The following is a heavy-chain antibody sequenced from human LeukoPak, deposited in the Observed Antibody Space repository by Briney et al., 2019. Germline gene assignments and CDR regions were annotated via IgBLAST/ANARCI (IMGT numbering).Heavy chain of an antibody. J-gene: IGHJ4*02. V-gene: IGHV4-39*07. CDR1: GGSISSSSYY. CDR3: ARAVVPAADIDY. CDR2: IYYSGST. Sequence: SETLSLTCTVSGGSISSSSYYWGWIRQPPEKGLEWIGSIYYSGSTYYNPSLKSRVTISVDTSKNQFSLKLSSVTAADTAVYYCARAVVPAADIDYWGRGTLVTVSS. D-gene: IGHD2-2*01.